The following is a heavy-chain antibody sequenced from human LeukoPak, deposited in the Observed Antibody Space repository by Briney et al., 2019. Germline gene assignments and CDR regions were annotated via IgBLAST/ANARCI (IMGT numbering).Heavy chain of an antibody. CDR3: ARDDGAYYDSSGNDY. CDR2: ISTSSNYI. Sequence: GGSLRLSCAASGFTFSRYSMNWVRQAPGKGLEWVSSISTSSNYIYYADSVKGRFTISRDNARKSLYLEMNSPRADDTAVYYCARDDGAYYDSSGNDYWGQGTLVTVSS. CDR1: GFTFSRYS. V-gene: IGHV3-21*01. J-gene: IGHJ4*02. D-gene: IGHD3-22*01.